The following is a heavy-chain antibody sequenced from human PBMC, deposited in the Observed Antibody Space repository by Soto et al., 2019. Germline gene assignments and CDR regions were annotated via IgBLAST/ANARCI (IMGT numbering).Heavy chain of an antibody. D-gene: IGHD5-18*01. Sequence: LSLTCTVSGGSISSYYWSWIGQPPGKGLEWIGYIYYSGSTNYNPSLKSRVTISVDTSKNQFSLKLSSVTAADTAVYYCARDNGYSYGYTLDHWGQGTLVTVSS. CDR2: IYYSGST. V-gene: IGHV4-59*01. J-gene: IGHJ4*02. CDR1: GGSISSYY. CDR3: ARDNGYSYGYTLDH.